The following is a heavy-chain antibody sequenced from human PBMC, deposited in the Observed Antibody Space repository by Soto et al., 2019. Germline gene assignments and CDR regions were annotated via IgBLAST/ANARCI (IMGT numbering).Heavy chain of an antibody. CDR2: ISYDGSNK. D-gene: IGHD6-19*01. V-gene: IGHV3-30*18. J-gene: IGHJ4*02. Sequence: QVQLVESGGGVVQPGRSLRFSCAPSGFTFSSYGMHWVRQAPGKGMEWVAFISYDGSNKYFVDSVKGRFTISRDNSKNTPYLQMNSLRAEDTAVYYCAKDSSGMIDYWGQGTLVTVSS. CDR1: GFTFSSYG. CDR3: AKDSSGMIDY.